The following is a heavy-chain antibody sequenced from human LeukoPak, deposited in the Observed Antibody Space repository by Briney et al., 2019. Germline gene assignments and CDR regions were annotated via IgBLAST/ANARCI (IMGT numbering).Heavy chain of an antibody. D-gene: IGHD3-16*01. CDR2: ISWNSGSI. Sequence: GGSLRLSCAASGFTFDDYAMHWVRQAPGKGLEWVSGISWNSGSIGYADSVKGRFTISRDNGKNSLYLQMNSLRAEDTALYLCAKDSFAGKTRGKGWFGPLGQGSLVTLPP. J-gene: IGHJ5*02. CDR1: GFTFDDYA. V-gene: IGHV3-9*01. CDR3: AKDSFAGKTRGKGWFGP.